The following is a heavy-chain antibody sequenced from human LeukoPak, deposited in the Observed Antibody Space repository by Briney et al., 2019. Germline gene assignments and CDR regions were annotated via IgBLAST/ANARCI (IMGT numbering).Heavy chain of an antibody. D-gene: IGHD6-19*01. CDR1: GFTFSSYG. J-gene: IGHJ5*02. V-gene: IGHV3-33*01. CDR3: ARDRSVDPDYNWFDP. Sequence: LGGSLRLSCAASGFTFSSYGMHWVRRAPGKGLEWVAVIWYDGSNKYYADSVKGRFTISRDNSKNTLYLQMNSLRAEDTAVYYCARDRSVDPDYNWFDPWGQGTLVTVSS. CDR2: IWYDGSNK.